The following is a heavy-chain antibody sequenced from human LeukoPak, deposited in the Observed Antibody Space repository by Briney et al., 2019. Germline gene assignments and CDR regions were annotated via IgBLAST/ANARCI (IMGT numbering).Heavy chain of an antibody. Sequence: GGSLRLSCEASEFTFSSYWMHWVRQAPGKGLVWVSRINTDGSRASYADSVKGRFTISRDNAKNTLYLQMNSLRAEDTAVYYCARVAVGQWLGGDLWGQGTMVTVSS. D-gene: IGHD6-19*01. V-gene: IGHV3-74*01. CDR3: ARVAVGQWLGGDL. CDR1: EFTFSSYW. J-gene: IGHJ3*01. CDR2: INTDGSRA.